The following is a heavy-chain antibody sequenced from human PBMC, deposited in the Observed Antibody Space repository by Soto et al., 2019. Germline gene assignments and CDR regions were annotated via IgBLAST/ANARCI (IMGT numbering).Heavy chain of an antibody. CDR3: ARHERHYDILTGGDYYYYGMDV. J-gene: IGHJ6*02. Sequence: SETLSLTCTVSGGSISSRSYYWGWIRQPPGKGLEWIGSIYYSGSTYYNPSLKSRVTISVDTSKNQYSLKLSSVTAADTAMYYCARHERHYDILTGGDYYYYGMDVWGQGTTVTVSS. V-gene: IGHV4-39*01. CDR2: IYYSGST. CDR1: GGSISSRSYY. D-gene: IGHD3-9*01.